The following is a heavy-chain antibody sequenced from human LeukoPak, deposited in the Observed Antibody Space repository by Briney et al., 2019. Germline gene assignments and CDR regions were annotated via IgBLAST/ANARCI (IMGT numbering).Heavy chain of an antibody. CDR2: ISGSGGST. CDR3: AKDIHYDFWSGYYSNWFDP. J-gene: IGHJ5*02. CDR1: GFTFSSYA. Sequence: PGGSLRLSCAASGFTFSSYAMSWVRQAPGKGLEWVSAISGSGGSTYYADSVKGRFTISRDNSKNTLYLQMNSLRAEDTAVYYCAKDIHYDFWSGYYSNWFDPWGQGTLVTVSS. V-gene: IGHV3-23*01. D-gene: IGHD3-3*01.